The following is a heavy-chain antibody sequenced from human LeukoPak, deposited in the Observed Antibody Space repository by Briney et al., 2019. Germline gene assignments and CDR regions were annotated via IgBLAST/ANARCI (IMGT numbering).Heavy chain of an antibody. CDR2: ISSSSTYT. Sequence: GGPLRLSCAASGFTFSDYYMSWIRQAPGKGLEWVSYISSSSTYTNYADSVKGRFTISRDNAKNSLYLQMNSLRAEDTAVYYCAMYRTYVDRDYWGQGALVTVP. CDR1: GFTFSDYY. J-gene: IGHJ4*02. V-gene: IGHV3-11*06. D-gene: IGHD4-17*01. CDR3: AMYRTYVDRDY.